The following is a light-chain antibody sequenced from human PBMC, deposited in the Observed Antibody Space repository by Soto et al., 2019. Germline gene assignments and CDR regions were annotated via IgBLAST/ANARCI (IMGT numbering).Light chain of an antibody. J-gene: IGKJ5*01. V-gene: IGKV3D-20*02. Sequence: EIVLTQSPGTLSLSPGERATLSCRASQSVSSNYFAWYQQKPGQAPRLLIYGVSSRATGIPDRFSGSGSGTDFTLTISRLEPEDFALYYCQQRSNWPITFGQGTRLEIK. CDR1: QSVSSNY. CDR2: GVS. CDR3: QQRSNWPIT.